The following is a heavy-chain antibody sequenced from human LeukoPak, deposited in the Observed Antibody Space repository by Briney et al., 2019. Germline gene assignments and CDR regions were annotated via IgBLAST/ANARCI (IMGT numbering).Heavy chain of an antibody. J-gene: IGHJ4*02. V-gene: IGHV1-18*04. Sequence: ASVKVSCKASGFLLGSYGVSWVRLAPGQGLEWVGWISAYNGQTKYAEKLQDRVTLTADTSTNTVYMEVRNLRSDDTAVYFCAREATYCGGVCYPLDFWGQGTLVTVSA. CDR2: ISAYNGQT. CDR1: GFLLGSYG. CDR3: AREATYCGGVCYPLDF. D-gene: IGHD2-21*02.